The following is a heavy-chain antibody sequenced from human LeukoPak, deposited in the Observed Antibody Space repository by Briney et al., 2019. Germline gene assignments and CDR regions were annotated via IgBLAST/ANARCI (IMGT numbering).Heavy chain of an antibody. CDR1: GYTFTSYD. D-gene: IGHD6-13*01. V-gene: IGHV1-8*01. CDR3: ARSGMGYSSSWFPDYYYYYGMDV. J-gene: IGHJ6*02. CDR2: MNPNSGNT. Sequence: ASVKVSCKASGYTFTSYDINWVRQATGQGLEWMGWMNPNSGNTGYAQKFQGRVTMTRNTSISTAYMELSSLRSEDTAVYYCARSGMGYSSSWFPDYYYYYGMDVWGQGTTVTVSS.